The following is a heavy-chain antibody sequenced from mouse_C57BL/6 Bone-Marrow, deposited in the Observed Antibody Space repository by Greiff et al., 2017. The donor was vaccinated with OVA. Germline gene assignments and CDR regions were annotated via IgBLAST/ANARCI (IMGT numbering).Heavy chain of an antibody. Sequence: VQLQQSGAELVRPGASVTLSCKASGYTFTDYEMHWVKQTPVHGLEWIGAIDPETGGTAYNQKFKGKAILTADKSSSTAYMELRSLTSEDSAVYYCTRDGGSSSYYFDYRGQGTTLTVSS. CDR2: IDPETGGT. D-gene: IGHD1-1*01. J-gene: IGHJ2*01. CDR3: TRDGGSSSYYFDY. V-gene: IGHV1-15*01. CDR1: GYTFTDYE.